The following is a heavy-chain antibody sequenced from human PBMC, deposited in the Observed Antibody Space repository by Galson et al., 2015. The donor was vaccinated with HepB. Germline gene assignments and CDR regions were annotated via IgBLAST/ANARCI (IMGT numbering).Heavy chain of an antibody. Sequence: CAISGDSVSSNSAAWNWIRQSPSRGLEWLGRTYYRSKWYNDYAVSVKSRITINPDTSKNQFSLQLNSVTPEDTAVYYCARDGEGITGTKYYYYGMDVWGQGTTVTVSS. CDR1: GDSVSSNSAA. V-gene: IGHV6-1*01. CDR2: TYYRSKWYN. D-gene: IGHD1/OR15-1a*01. CDR3: ARDGEGITGTKYYYYGMDV. J-gene: IGHJ6*02.